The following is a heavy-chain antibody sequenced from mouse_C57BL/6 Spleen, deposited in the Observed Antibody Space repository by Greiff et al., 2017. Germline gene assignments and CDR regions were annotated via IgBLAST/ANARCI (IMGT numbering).Heavy chain of an antibody. CDR2: IYPGDGDT. CDR3: APYGNYYAMDY. D-gene: IGHD2-1*01. V-gene: IGHV1-80*01. CDR1: GYAFSSYW. J-gene: IGHJ4*01. Sequence: LQESGAELVKPGASVKISCKASGYAFSSYWMNWVKQRPGKGLEWIGQIYPGDGDTNYNGKFKGKATLTADKSSSTAYMQLSSLTSEDSAVYFCAPYGNYYAMDYWGQGTSVTVSS.